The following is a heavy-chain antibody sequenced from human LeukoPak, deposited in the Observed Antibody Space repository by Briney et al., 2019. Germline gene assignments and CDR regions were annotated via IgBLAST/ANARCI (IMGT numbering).Heavy chain of an antibody. CDR3: ARVDCSGGSCYFDY. CDR2: ISAYNGNT. Sequence: APVKVSCKASGYTFTSYGISWVRQAPGQGLEWMGWISAYNGNTNYAQKLQGRVTMTTDTSTSTAYMELRSLRSDDTAVYYCARVDCSGGSCYFDYWGQGTLVTVSS. D-gene: IGHD2-15*01. J-gene: IGHJ4*02. CDR1: GYTFTSYG. V-gene: IGHV1-18*01.